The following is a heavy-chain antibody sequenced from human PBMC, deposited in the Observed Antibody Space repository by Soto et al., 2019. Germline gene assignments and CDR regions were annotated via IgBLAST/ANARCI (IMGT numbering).Heavy chain of an antibody. CDR2: IRSKANSYAT. CDR1: GFTFSGSA. Sequence: PGGSLRLSCAASGFTFSGSAMNWVSKASWKGLEWVGCIRSKANSYATAYAASVKGRFTISRDDSKNMAYLQMNSLKTEDTAVYYCRITPNYDFWCVYSRDYWGQGTLVTVSS. D-gene: IGHD3-3*01. CDR3: RITPNYDFWCVYSRDY. J-gene: IGHJ4*02. V-gene: IGHV3-73*01.